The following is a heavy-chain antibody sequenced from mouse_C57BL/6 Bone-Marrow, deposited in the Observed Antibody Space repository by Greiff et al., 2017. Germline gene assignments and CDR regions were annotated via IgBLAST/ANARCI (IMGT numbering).Heavy chain of an antibody. Sequence: EVKLMESGAELVRPGASVKLSCTASGFNIKDDYMHWVKQRPEQGLEWIGWIDPENGDTEYASKFQGKATITADTSSKTAYLQLSSLTSEDTAVYYCTVDLWAHKYYFDYWGQGTTLPVSS. J-gene: IGHJ2*01. D-gene: IGHD6-1*01. CDR1: GFNIKDDY. V-gene: IGHV14-4*01. CDR3: TVDLWAHKYYFDY. CDR2: IDPENGDT.